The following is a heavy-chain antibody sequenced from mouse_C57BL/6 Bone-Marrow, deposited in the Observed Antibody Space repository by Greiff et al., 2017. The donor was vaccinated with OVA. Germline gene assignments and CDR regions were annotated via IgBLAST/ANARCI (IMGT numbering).Heavy chain of an antibody. D-gene: IGHD1-1*01. Sequence: QVQLQQPGAELVKPGASVKLSCKASGYTFTSYWMHWVKQRPGQGLEWIGMIHPNSGSTNYNEKFKSKATLTVDKSSSTAYMQLSSLTSEDSAVYYCARDDYCGSSYWYFDFWGTGTPVTVSS. CDR2: IHPNSGST. J-gene: IGHJ1*03. CDR1: GYTFTSYW. CDR3: ARDDYCGSSYWYFDF. V-gene: IGHV1-64*01.